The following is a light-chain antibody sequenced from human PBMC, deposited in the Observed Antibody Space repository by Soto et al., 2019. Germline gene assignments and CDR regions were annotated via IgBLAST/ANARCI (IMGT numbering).Light chain of an antibody. CDR2: KAS. CDR1: QSISSW. V-gene: IGKV1-5*03. CDR3: LQYKRYWT. J-gene: IGKJ1*01. Sequence: DIQMSQSPSTLSASVGDRVTITCRASQSISSWLAWYQQKPGKAPKLLIYKASSLESGVPSRFSGSGSGTEFTLTISSLQPDDFAAYYCLQYKRYWTLGQGTKVDIK.